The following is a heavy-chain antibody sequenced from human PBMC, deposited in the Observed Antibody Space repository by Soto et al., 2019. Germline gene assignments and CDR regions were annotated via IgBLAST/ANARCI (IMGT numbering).Heavy chain of an antibody. CDR1: GFTFSSYS. CDR3: ARVLLWPRQYPYYYYMDV. D-gene: IGHD3-10*01. CDR2: ISSSSSTI. J-gene: IGHJ6*03. V-gene: IGHV3-48*01. Sequence: EVQLVESGGGLVQPGGSLRLSCAASGFTFSSYSMNWVRQAPGKGLEWVSYISSSSSTIYYADSVKGRFTISRDNAKNSRYLQMNSLRAEDTAVYYCARVLLWPRQYPYYYYMDVWGKGTTVTVSS.